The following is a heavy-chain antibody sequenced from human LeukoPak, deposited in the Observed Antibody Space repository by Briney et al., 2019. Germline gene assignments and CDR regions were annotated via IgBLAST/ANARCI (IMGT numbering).Heavy chain of an antibody. CDR1: GFTFSSYA. CDR2: ISGSGGST. V-gene: IGHV3-23*01. D-gene: IGHD5-12*01. J-gene: IGHJ4*02. Sequence: GGSLRLSCAASGFTFSSYAMSWVRQAPGKGLEWVAAISGSGGSTYYADSVKGRFTISRDNSKNTLYLQMNSLRAEDTAVYDCAKTTVAAIQDRGDYWGQGTLVTVSS. CDR3: AKTTVAAIQDRGDY.